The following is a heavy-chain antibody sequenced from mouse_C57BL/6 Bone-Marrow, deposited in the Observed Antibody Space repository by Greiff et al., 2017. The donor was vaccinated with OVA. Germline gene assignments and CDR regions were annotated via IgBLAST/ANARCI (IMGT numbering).Heavy chain of an antibody. J-gene: IGHJ2*01. Sequence: EVQLQQSGAELVRPGASVKLSCTASGFNIKDDYMHWVKERPEQGLEWIGWIDPENGDTEYASKFQGKATITADTSSKTVYLHLSNLTSKDTAVYYCTTYRYWGQGTTLTVSS. CDR3: TTYRY. CDR2: IDPENGDT. V-gene: IGHV14-4*01. CDR1: GFNIKDDY.